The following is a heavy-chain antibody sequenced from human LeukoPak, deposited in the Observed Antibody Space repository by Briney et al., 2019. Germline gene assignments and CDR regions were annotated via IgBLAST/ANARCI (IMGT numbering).Heavy chain of an antibody. CDR3: ARDRAWNYFNY. CDR1: GFTFDYYW. CDR2: ISNDGSRK. D-gene: IGHD3-3*01. Sequence: GGSLRLSCAASGFTFDYYWMHWVRQAPGKGLEWVAIISNDGSRKYYAHSVEGRFTISRDNSKTTLYLQMDSLRAEDTAVYYCARDRAWNYFNYWGQGTLVTVSS. V-gene: IGHV3-30*03. J-gene: IGHJ4*02.